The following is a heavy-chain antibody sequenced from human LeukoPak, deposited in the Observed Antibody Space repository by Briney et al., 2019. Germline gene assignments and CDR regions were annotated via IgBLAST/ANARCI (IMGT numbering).Heavy chain of an antibody. CDR3: AKDRDGYCSSTSCSPEG. V-gene: IGHV3-23*01. CDR2: ISGSGGST. J-gene: IGHJ4*02. D-gene: IGHD2-2*03. CDR1: GFTFSSYA. Sequence: GGSLRLSCAASGFTFSSYAMSWVRQAPGKGLEWVSAISGSGGSTYYADSVKGRFTISRDDSKNTLYLQMNSLRAEDTAVYYCAKDRDGYCSSTSCSPEGWGQGTLVTVSS.